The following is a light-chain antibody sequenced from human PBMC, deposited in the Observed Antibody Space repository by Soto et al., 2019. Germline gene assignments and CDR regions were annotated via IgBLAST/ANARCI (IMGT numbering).Light chain of an antibody. Sequence: EIVLTQSPGTLSLSPGERATLSCRASQSVSSSYLAWYQQKPGQAPRLLIYGASSRATGIPDRFSGSGSGTDFTLTINNLQPEDFATYYCQQAKSFPVSFGQGTRLENK. CDR3: QQAKSFPVS. CDR1: QSVSSSY. V-gene: IGKV3-20*01. J-gene: IGKJ5*01. CDR2: GAS.